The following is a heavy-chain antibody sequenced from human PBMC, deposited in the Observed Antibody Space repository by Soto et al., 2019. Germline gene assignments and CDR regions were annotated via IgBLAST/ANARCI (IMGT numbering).Heavy chain of an antibody. D-gene: IGHD3-10*01. CDR1: GDSMSPYH. J-gene: IGHJ5*02. CDR3: ARETFYYDSGTYYNWFDP. V-gene: IGHV4-59*12. Sequence: SETLSLTCTVSGDSMSPYHWSWIRQPPGEGLEYIGYIYHSGSTNYNPSLKSRVIISIDTSKNQLSLKLSSLTAADTAVYYCARETFYYDSGTYYNWFDPWGQGTLVTVSS. CDR2: IYHSGST.